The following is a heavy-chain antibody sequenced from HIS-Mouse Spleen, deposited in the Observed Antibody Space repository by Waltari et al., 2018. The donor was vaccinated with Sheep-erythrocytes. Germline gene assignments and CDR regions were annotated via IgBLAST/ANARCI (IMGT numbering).Heavy chain of an antibody. Sequence: EVQLVESGGGLVKPGGSLRLSCAASGFTFSSYSMNWVRQAPGRGMEWVSSISSSSSYIYYADSVKGRFTISRDNAKNSLYLQMNSLRAEDTAVYYCARDSTSDAFDIWGQGTMVTVSS. J-gene: IGHJ3*02. CDR1: GFTFSSYS. CDR2: ISSSSSYI. V-gene: IGHV3-21*01. CDR3: ARDSTSDAFDI. D-gene: IGHD6-6*01.